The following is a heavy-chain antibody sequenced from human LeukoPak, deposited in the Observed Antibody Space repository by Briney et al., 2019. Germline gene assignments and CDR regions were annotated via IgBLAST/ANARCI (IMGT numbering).Heavy chain of an antibody. J-gene: IGHJ5*02. CDR3: ARGIAAAGTIWFDP. Sequence: ASVKVSCKASGYTFNNYGISWVRQAPGQGLEWMGWISAYNGNTNYAQKLQGRVTMTTDTSTSTAYMELRSLRSDDTAVYYCARGIAAAGTIWFDPWGQGTLVTVSS. CDR1: GYTFNNYG. V-gene: IGHV1-18*01. CDR2: ISAYNGNT. D-gene: IGHD6-13*01.